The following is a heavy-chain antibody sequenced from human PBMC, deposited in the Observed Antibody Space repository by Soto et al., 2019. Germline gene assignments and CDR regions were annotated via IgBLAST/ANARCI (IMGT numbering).Heavy chain of an antibody. V-gene: IGHV3-7*05. CDR1: GFTFSSYW. D-gene: IGHD3-9*01. CDR3: ARDQGYDILTKKYYYYYYGMDV. CDR2: IKQDGSEK. J-gene: IGHJ6*02. Sequence: EVQLVESGGGLVQPGGSLRLSCAASGFTFSSYWMSWVRQAPGKGLEWVANIKQDGSEKYYVDSVKGRFTISRDNAKNSLYLQMNSLRAEDTAVYYCARDQGYDILTKKYYYYYYGMDVWGQGTTVTVS.